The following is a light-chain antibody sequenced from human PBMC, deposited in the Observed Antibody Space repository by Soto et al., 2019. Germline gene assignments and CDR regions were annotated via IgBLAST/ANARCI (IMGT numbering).Light chain of an antibody. J-gene: IGKJ4*01. V-gene: IGKV1-27*01. Sequence: DIQMTQSPSSLSASFGDRVTITCRASQGIGVYLAWFQQKPGNAPKLLIYAASTLQSGVPSRFSGSGSGTDFTLTISGLQPEDVATYYCQRYNSAPLTFGGGTKVEIK. CDR2: AAS. CDR3: QRYNSAPLT. CDR1: QGIGVY.